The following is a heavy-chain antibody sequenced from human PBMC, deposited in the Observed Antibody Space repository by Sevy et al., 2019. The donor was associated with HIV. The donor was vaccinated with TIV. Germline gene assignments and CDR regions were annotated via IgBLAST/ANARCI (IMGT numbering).Heavy chain of an antibody. D-gene: IGHD2-15*01. V-gene: IGHV3-33*01. CDR2: IWYDGINK. CDR3: ARAGDIVEVVAHYGMDV. J-gene: IGHJ6*02. CDR1: GFTFSSYG. Sequence: GGSLRLSCAASGFTFSSYGKHWVRQTPGKGPEWVAVIWYDGINKYYGDSVKGRFTISRDNSKNTVYLQKNSLRAEDTAVYYCARAGDIVEVVAHYGMDVWGQGTTVTVSS.